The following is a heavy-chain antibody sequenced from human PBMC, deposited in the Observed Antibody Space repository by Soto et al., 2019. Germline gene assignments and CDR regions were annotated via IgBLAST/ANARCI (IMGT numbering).Heavy chain of an antibody. CDR2: ISGGGTGT. Sequence: PGGSLRLSCAASGFTFSSYGMHWVRQAPGKGLEGISSISGGGTGTYSADAVKGRFTISSDKSSNTVYLQMSSLRAEDTAVYYCAKGNYYDNFGNWVANQAFDYWGQGNLVTVSS. J-gene: IGHJ4*02. CDR1: GFTFSSYG. V-gene: IGHV3-NL1*01. D-gene: IGHD3-22*01. CDR3: AKGNYYDNFGNWVANQAFDY.